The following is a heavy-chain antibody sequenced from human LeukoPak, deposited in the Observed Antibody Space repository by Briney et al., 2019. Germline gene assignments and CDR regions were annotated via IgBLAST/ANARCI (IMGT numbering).Heavy chain of an antibody. Sequence: GGSLRLSCAASGFTFSSYSMNWVRQAPGKGLEWVSYISSSSSTIYCADSVKGRFTISRDNAKNSLYLQMNSLRAEDTAVYYCAREGSSWYGTVYFDYWGQGTLVTVSS. CDR3: AREGSSWYGTVYFDY. CDR2: ISSSSSTI. J-gene: IGHJ4*02. D-gene: IGHD6-13*01. CDR1: GFTFSSYS. V-gene: IGHV3-48*01.